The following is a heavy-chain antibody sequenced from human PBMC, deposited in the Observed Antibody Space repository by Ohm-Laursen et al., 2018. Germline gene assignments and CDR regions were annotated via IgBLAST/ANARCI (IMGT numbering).Heavy chain of an antibody. Sequence: SLRLSCTASGFTFSSYSMNWVRQAPGKGLEWVSYISSSSSTIYYADSVKGRFTISRDNAKNSLYLQMNSLRAEDTAVYYCASLSSRSQQPFDYWGQGTLVTVSS. CDR2: ISSSSSTI. CDR1: GFTFSSYS. J-gene: IGHJ4*02. V-gene: IGHV3-48*04. D-gene: IGHD3-10*02. CDR3: ASLSSRSQQPFDY.